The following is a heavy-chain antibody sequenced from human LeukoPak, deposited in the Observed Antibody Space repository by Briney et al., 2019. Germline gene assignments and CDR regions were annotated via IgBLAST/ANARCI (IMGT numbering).Heavy chain of an antibody. CDR2: INHSGNT. D-gene: IGHD6-6*01. V-gene: IGHV4-34*01. J-gene: IGHJ6*02. CDR3: ARERKVAAPYYYNYSGMDV. Sequence: PSETLSLTCAVYGGSFSGYYWSWIRQPPGKGLEWIGEINHSGNTNYNPSLKSRVTISVDTSKNQFSLKLSSVTDADTDVYYCARERKVAAPYYYNYSGMDVWGQGTTVTVSS. CDR1: GGSFSGYY.